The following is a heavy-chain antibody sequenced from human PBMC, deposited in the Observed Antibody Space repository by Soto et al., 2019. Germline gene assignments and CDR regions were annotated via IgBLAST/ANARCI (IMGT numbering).Heavy chain of an antibody. V-gene: IGHV3-30*18. CDR3: AKDELEIFYYFDY. D-gene: IGHD3-10*01. Sequence: GGSLRLSCAASGFTFSSYGMHWVRQAPGKGLEWVAVISYDGSNKYYADSVKGRFTISRDNSKNTLYLQMNSLRAEDTAVYYCAKDELEIFYYFDYWGQGTLVTVSS. CDR2: ISYDGSNK. J-gene: IGHJ4*02. CDR1: GFTFSSYG.